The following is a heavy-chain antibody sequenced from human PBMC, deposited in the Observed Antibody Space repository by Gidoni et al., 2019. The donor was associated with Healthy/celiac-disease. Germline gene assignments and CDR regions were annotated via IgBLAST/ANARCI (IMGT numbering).Heavy chain of an antibody. J-gene: IGHJ2*01. CDR2: IKQDGSEK. V-gene: IGHV3-7*01. Sequence: DVQLVEFGGGLVQPGGSLRLSCAASGFTFSSNRMSWVRQAPGKGLEWVANIKQDGSEKYYVDSVKGRFTISRDNAKNSLYLQMNGLGAGDTAVYYCAREGARGSGWYGGWYFDLWGRGSLVTVFS. CDR1: GFTFSSNR. D-gene: IGHD6-19*01. CDR3: AREGARGSGWYGGWYFDL.